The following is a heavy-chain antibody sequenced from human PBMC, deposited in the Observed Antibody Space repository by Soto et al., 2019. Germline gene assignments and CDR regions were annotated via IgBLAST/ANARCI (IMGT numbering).Heavy chain of an antibody. CDR1: GLTFSNYV. V-gene: IGHV3-23*01. CDR2: MSGSSSTT. Sequence: EVRLLESGGGLVKPGGSLRLSCATSGLTFSNYVMSWVRQAPGGGLEWVSSMSGSSSTTYYADSVRGRFTITRDRSKNTLYLQMSSLRAEDTALYYCAKNQERKIPRVIDFWGQGTLVTVSS. CDR3: AKNQERKIPRVIDF. J-gene: IGHJ4*02. D-gene: IGHD3-16*02.